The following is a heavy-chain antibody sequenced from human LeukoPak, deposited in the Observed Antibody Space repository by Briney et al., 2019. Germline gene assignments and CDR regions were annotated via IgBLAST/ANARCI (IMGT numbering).Heavy chain of an antibody. J-gene: IGHJ4*02. CDR3: ARDPYDSGI. V-gene: IGHV4-39*07. CDR2: IYYSGST. CDR1: GGSISSSSYY. Sequence: SETLSLTCTVSGGSISSSSYYWGWIRQPPGTGLEWIGSIYYSGSTYYNPSLKSRVTISVDTSKNEFSLKVTSVTAADTAVYYCARDPYDSGIWGQGTLVTVSS. D-gene: IGHD3-10*01.